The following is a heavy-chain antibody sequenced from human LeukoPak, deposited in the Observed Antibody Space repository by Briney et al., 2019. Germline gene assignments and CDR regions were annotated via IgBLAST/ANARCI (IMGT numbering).Heavy chain of an antibody. Sequence: SETLSLTCAVYGGSFSGYYWSWIRQPPGKGLEWIGEINHSGSTNYNPSLKSRVTISVDTSKNQFSLKLSSMTAADTAVYYCARTYYDFWSGYYPPRTPFDYWGQGTLVTVSS. D-gene: IGHD3-3*01. CDR1: GGSFSGYY. CDR3: ARTYYDFWSGYYPPRTPFDY. CDR2: INHSGST. V-gene: IGHV4-34*01. J-gene: IGHJ4*02.